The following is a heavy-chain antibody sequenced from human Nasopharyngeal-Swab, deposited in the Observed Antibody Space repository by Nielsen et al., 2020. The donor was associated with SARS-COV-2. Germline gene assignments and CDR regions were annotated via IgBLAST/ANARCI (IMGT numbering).Heavy chain of an antibody. CDR1: GFTFSSYD. J-gene: IGHJ5*02. Sequence: GESLKISCAASGFTFSSYDMHWVRQATGKGLEWVSAISGSGGSTYYADSVKGRFTISRDNSKNTLYLQMNSLRAEDTAVYYCAKEYSSSWYRTWFDPWGQGTLVTVSS. V-gene: IGHV3-23*01. CDR2: ISGSGGST. D-gene: IGHD6-13*01. CDR3: AKEYSSSWYRTWFDP.